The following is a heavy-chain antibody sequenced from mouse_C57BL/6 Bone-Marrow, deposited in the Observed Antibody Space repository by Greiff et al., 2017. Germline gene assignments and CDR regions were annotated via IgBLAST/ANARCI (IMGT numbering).Heavy chain of an antibody. Sequence: EVKLMESGGDLVKPGGSLKLSCAASGFTFSSYGMSWVRQTPDNRLEWVATISRGGSYTYYPDRVNGRYTISRDNAKHTRYRKLSSLKSEDTAMYYCARLYRYFDVWGTGTTVTVSS. V-gene: IGHV5-6*01. CDR3: ARLYRYFDV. CDR1: GFTFSSYG. CDR2: ISRGGSYT. J-gene: IGHJ1*03.